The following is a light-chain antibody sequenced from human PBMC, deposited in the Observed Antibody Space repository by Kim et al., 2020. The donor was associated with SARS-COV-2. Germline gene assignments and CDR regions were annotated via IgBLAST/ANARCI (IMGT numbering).Light chain of an antibody. Sequence: QSALTQPASVSGSPGQSITISCTGTSSDVGGYNFVSWYQQHPGKAPKLMIYDVSNRPSGVSYRFSASKSGNTASLTISGLRAQDEADYYCSSYTSSSTLVFGTGTKVTVL. CDR3: SSYTSSSTLV. CDR1: SSDVGGYNF. J-gene: IGLJ1*01. V-gene: IGLV2-14*03. CDR2: DVS.